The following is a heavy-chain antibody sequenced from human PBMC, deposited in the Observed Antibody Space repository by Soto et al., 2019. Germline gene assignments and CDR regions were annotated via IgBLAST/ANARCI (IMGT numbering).Heavy chain of an antibody. V-gene: IGHV1-69*13. CDR1: GDTFSNYA. CDR2: IIPIFGTP. CDR3: ARGGDMEAAVAKSIYYYGMDV. D-gene: IGHD6-13*01. J-gene: IGHJ6*02. Sequence: ASVKVSCKASGDTFSNYAFSWVRQAPGQGPEWMGGIIPIFGTPNYAQKFQARLTITADESTSTAYMELSSLRSEDTAVYYCARGGDMEAAVAKSIYYYGMDVWGQGTTVTVSS.